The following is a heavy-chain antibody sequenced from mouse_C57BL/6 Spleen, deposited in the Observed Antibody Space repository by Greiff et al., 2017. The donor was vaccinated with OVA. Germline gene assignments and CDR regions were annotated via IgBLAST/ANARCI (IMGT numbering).Heavy chain of an antibody. V-gene: IGHV5-17*01. CDR3: ARTYYYGSSYGYFDV. CDR1: GFTFSDYG. J-gene: IGHJ1*03. D-gene: IGHD1-1*01. Sequence: EVQVVESGGGLVKPGGSLKLSCAASGFTFSDYGMHWVRQAPEKGLEWVAYISSGSSTIYYADTVKGRFTISRDHAKNTLFLQMTSLRSEDTSMYYCARTYYYGSSYGYFDVWGTGTTVTVSS. CDR2: ISSGSSTI.